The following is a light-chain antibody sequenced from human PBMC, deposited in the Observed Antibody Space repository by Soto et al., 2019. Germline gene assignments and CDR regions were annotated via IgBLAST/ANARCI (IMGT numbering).Light chain of an antibody. CDR2: DAS. CDR3: QQYDNLPWT. J-gene: IGKJ1*01. Sequence: DIQMTQSPSSLSASVGDRVTITCQASQDIINYLNWYQQKPGTAPKLLIYDASNLETGVPSRFSGSGSGTEFTFTISSLQPEDIATYYFQQYDNLPWTFGQGTKVEIK. CDR1: QDIINY. V-gene: IGKV1-33*01.